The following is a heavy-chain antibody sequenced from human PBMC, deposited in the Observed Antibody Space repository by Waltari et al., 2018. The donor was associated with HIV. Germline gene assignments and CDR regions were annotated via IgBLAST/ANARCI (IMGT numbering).Heavy chain of an antibody. D-gene: IGHD3-10*01. Sequence: EVQLLESGGGLVQLGGSLRLSCAASGFTFSSYAMSWVGQAPGKGLEWVSGISGSGGSTYYADSVKGRFTISRDNSKNTLYLQMNSLRAEDTAVYYCAKNLGYYGSGTYRYYFDYWGQGTLVTVSS. CDR3: AKNLGYYGSGTYRYYFDY. CDR1: GFTFSSYA. CDR2: ISGSGGST. V-gene: IGHV3-23*01. J-gene: IGHJ4*02.